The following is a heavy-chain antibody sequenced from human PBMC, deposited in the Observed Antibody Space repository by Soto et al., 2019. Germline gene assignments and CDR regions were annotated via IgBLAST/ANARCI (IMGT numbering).Heavy chain of an antibody. CDR1: GFTLSNYA. CDR2: ISSDSRYI. Sequence: EVQLVESGGGLVQPGGSLRLSCAASGFTLSNYAVNWVRQAPGKGLEWVSYISSDSRYIYYGDSVKGRFTISRDNARNSVYLQMNSLRDEDTAVYYCARIKLVEFFFINVVVDDMDVWGQGTPVTVSS. J-gene: IGHJ6*02. V-gene: IGHV3-48*02. CDR3: ARIKLVEFFFINVVVDDMDV. D-gene: IGHD3-16*01.